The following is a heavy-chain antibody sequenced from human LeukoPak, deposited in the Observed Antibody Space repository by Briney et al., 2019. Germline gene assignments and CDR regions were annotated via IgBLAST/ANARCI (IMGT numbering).Heavy chain of an antibody. CDR3: ARALAAAAIN. D-gene: IGHD6-13*01. CDR2: ITHRGTT. J-gene: IGHJ1*01. CDR1: GGSISGHF. Sequence: SETLSLTCGVFGGSISGHFFSWIRQPPGKGLEWIGEITHRGTTNYNPSLKSRVAMSLDTSKNQFSLNLTSVTAADTAVYYCARALAAAAINWGQGTLVTVSS. V-gene: IGHV4-34*01.